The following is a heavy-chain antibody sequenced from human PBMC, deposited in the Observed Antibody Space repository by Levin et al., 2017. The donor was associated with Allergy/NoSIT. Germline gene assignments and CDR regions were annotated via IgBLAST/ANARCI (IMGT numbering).Heavy chain of an antibody. CDR3: ATRKGDAGSFFDY. Sequence: PSETLSLTCAVSGSSISSGHWWGWIRQPPGKGLEWIAYIYNTGLTYYNPSLKSRVTVSLDTSNNQFSLRLSSVTAVDTATYYCATRKGDAGSFFDYWGQGALVTVSP. CDR2: IYNTGLT. CDR1: GSSISSGHW. J-gene: IGHJ4*02. D-gene: IGHD3-16*01. V-gene: IGHV4-28*01.